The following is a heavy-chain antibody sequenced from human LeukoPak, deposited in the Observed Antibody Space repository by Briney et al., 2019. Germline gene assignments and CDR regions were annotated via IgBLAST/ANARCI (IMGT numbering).Heavy chain of an antibody. Sequence: VASVKVSCKTSVYTFTSYGMHWVRQAPGQSLEWMGWINGGNGNTKYSEKFQGRVTIIRDTSASTAYMELSSLRSEDTAVYYCARVPLHDDSGHYYPHWGQGTLVTVSS. D-gene: IGHD3-22*01. V-gene: IGHV1-3*01. CDR2: INGGNGNT. J-gene: IGHJ1*01. CDR3: ARVPLHDDSGHYYPH. CDR1: VYTFTSYG.